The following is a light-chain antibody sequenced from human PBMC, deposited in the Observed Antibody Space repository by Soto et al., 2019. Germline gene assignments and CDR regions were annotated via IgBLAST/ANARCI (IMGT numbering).Light chain of an antibody. CDR1: RSSIGPNA. J-gene: IGLJ1*01. Sequence: QSVRTQPPSASATPGQRVTISCSGSRSSIGPNAVNWYQQLPGTAPRLLIYNNNQRPSGVPDRFSGSRSGTSASLAISGVQSDDEATYFCAAWADSLNVLYVFGTGTKLTVL. V-gene: IGLV1-44*01. CDR2: NNN. CDR3: AAWADSLNVLYV.